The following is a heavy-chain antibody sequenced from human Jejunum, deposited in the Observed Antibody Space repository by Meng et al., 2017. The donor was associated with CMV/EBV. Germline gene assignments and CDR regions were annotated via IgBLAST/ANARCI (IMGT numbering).Heavy chain of an antibody. D-gene: IGHD2-2*01. CDR1: GYTFTSYA. Sequence: QGQLVQSGAEVKKPGASVKVSCKASGYTFTSYAIHWVRQAPGQRLEWMGWINGGNGKTKYSQKFQGRVTITRDTSASTAYMELSSLRSEDTAVYYCARDVVVPAALTVRIDYWGQGTLVTVSS. J-gene: IGHJ4*02. V-gene: IGHV1-3*01. CDR2: INGGNGKT. CDR3: ARDVVVPAALTVRIDY.